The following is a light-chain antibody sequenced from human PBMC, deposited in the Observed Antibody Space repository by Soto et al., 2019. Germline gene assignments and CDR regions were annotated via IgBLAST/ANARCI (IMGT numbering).Light chain of an antibody. V-gene: IGKV3-15*01. J-gene: IGKJ5*01. Sequence: EIVMTQSPATLSVSPGERATLSCRASQSVSSNFAWYQQKPGQAPRLLIYDASTRATGIPARFSGSGSGTEFTLTISSLQSEDFAVYYCQQYKKWPRTFGHGTRLE. CDR2: DAS. CDR3: QQYKKWPRT. CDR1: QSVSSN.